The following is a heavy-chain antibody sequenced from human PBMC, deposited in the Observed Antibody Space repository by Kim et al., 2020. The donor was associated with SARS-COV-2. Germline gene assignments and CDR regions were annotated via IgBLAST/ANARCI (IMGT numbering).Heavy chain of an antibody. Sequence: LSLTCAASGFTFSSYAMNWVRQAPGQGLEWVSAISTSGGATYYADSVKGRFIISRDSSKSTLYLQMNNLRAEDTAVYFCAKGTRYSSSPQDQWGQGTLVTVSS. CDR1: GFTFSSYA. V-gene: IGHV3-23*01. CDR3: AKGTRYSSSPQDQ. D-gene: IGHD6-6*01. J-gene: IGHJ1*01. CDR2: ISTSGGAT.